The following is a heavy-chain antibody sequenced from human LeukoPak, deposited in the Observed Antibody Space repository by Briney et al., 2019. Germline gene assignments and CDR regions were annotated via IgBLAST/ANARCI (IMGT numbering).Heavy chain of an antibody. J-gene: IGHJ4*02. Sequence: GGSLRLSCATTGFIFSDYSMSWVRQAPGKGLEWLSFISTSSNTIYYADSVKGRFTVSRDNAKNSLYLQMNSLTGEDTAAYYCARGAAHSYGYFSDYWGQGIVVIVSS. CDR3: ARGAAHSYGYFSDY. CDR2: ISTSSNTI. D-gene: IGHD3-22*01. CDR1: GFIFSDYS. V-gene: IGHV3-48*01.